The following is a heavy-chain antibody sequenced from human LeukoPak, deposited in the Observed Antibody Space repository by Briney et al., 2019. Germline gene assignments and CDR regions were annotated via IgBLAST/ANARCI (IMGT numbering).Heavy chain of an antibody. D-gene: IGHD2-2*01. CDR3: ARVRWNCSSTSCSYYYYYYYMDV. CDR2: ISAYNGNT. J-gene: IGHJ6*03. Sequence: ASVKVSCTASGYTFTSYGISWVRQAPGQGLEWMGWISAYNGNTNYAQKLQGRVTMTTDTSTSTAYMELSSLRSDDTAVYYCARVRWNCSSTSCSYYYYYYYMDVWGKGTTVTVSS. CDR1: GYTFTSYG. V-gene: IGHV1-18*01.